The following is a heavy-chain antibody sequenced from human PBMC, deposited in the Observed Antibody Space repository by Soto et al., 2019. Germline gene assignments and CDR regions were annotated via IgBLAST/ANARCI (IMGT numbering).Heavy chain of an antibody. CDR1: GYTFTSYD. CDR3: ARGLFTMVRGVIRTEDAFDI. V-gene: IGHV1-8*01. Sequence: GASVKVSRKASGYTFTSYDINWVRQATGQGLEWMGWMNPNRGNTGYAQKFQGRVTMTRNTSISTAYMELSSLRSEDTAVYYCARGLFTMVRGVIRTEDAFDIWGQGTMVTVSS. D-gene: IGHD3-10*01. CDR2: MNPNRGNT. J-gene: IGHJ3*02.